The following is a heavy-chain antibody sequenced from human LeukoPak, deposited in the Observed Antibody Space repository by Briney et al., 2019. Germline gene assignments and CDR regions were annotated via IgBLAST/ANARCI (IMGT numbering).Heavy chain of an antibody. D-gene: IGHD2-15*01. CDR3: ARDAEAAAAFDI. CDR1: GYTFTSYY. V-gene: IGHV1-46*01. J-gene: IGHJ3*02. CDR2: INPSGGST. Sequence: ASVTVSCKASGYTFTSYYMHWVRQAPGQGLEWMGIINPSGGSTSYAQKFQGRVTMTRDTSTSTVYMELSSLRSEDTAVYYCARDAEAAAAFDIWGQGTMVTVSS.